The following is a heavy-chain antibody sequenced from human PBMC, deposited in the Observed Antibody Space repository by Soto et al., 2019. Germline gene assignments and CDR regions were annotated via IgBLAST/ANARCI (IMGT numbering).Heavy chain of an antibody. CDR2: MYYSGST. J-gene: IGHJ5*02. CDR1: GDSISSSY. CDR3: ARHRALSWFDP. Sequence: PSETLSLTCTVSGDSISSSYWSWIRQPPGKGLEWIGYMYYSGSTSYNPSLNSRVTLSVDTSKNQFFLKLSFLTAADTAVYYCARHRALSWFDPWGQGTLVTVSS. V-gene: IGHV4-59*08.